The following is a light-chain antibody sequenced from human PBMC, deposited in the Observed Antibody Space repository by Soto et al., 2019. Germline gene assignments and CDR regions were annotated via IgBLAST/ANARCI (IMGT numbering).Light chain of an antibody. CDR1: QSVSSN. J-gene: IGKJ1*01. V-gene: IGKV3-15*01. CDR3: QQDNNWPPWT. Sequence: EIVMTQSPATLSVSPGERATLSCRASQSVSSNLAWYQQKPGQAPRLLIYGASTRATGIPARFSGSGSGTEFTRTISSLQAEDLAGYYCQQDNNWPPWTFGQGTKVEIK. CDR2: GAS.